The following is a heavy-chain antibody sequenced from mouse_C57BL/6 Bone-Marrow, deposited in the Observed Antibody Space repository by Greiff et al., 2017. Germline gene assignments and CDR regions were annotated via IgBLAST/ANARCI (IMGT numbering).Heavy chain of an antibody. CDR3: ARQRWLRRCDY. D-gene: IGHD2-2*01. Sequence: VQVVESGGDLVKPGGSLKLSCAASGFTFSSYGMSWVRQTADKRLEWVATISSGGSYTYYPVSVKGRFTISRDRSKNTLYLQMGSLNSEDTALYYCARQRWLRRCDYWGQGTTRSVSS. CDR2: ISSGGSYT. V-gene: IGHV5-6*01. CDR1: GFTFSSYG. J-gene: IGHJ2*01.